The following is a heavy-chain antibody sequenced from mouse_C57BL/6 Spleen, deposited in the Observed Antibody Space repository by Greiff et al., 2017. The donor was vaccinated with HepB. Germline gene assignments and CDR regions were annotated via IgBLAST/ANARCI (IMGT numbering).Heavy chain of an antibody. D-gene: IGHD1-1*01. CDR2: ISSGSSTI. Sequence: VAYISSGSSTIYYADTVKGRFTISRDNAKNTLFLQMTSLRSEDTAMYYCARLLRDYYAMDYWGQGTSVTVSS. CDR3: ARLLRDYYAMDY. V-gene: IGHV5-17*01. J-gene: IGHJ4*01.